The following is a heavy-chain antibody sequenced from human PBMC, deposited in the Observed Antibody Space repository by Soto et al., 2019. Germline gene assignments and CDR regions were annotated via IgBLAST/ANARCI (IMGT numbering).Heavy chain of an antibody. CDR2: INPNSGGT. D-gene: IGHD3-22*01. Sequence: ASVKVSCKASGYTFTGYYMHWVRQAPGQGLEWMGWINPNSGGTNYAQKFQGWVTMTRDTSISTAYMELSRLGSDDTAVYYCARGKDSSGYYYYYYYGMDVWGQGTTVTVSS. J-gene: IGHJ6*02. V-gene: IGHV1-2*04. CDR1: GYTFTGYY. CDR3: ARGKDSSGYYYYYYYGMDV.